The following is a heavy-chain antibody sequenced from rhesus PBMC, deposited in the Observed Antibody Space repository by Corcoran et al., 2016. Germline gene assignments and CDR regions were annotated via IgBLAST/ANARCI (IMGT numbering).Heavy chain of an antibody. CDR1: GGSISSNY. D-gene: IGHD3S6*01. CDR2: ISGSGGSA. V-gene: IGHV4-173*01. J-gene: IGHJ4*01. Sequence: QVQLQESAPGLVKPSETLSLTCAVSGGSISSNYWSWIRQPPGKGLGWIGRISGSGGSADYNPPLKRRVTSATDTSKNQLSLKLSSVTSADTAVYYWASSPPYFDYWGQGVLGTVSS. CDR3: ASSPPYFDY.